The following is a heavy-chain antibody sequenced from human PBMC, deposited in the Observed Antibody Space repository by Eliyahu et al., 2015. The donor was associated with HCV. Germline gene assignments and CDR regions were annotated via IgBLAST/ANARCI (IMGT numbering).Heavy chain of an antibody. D-gene: IGHD3-22*01. CDR2: IYYSGST. CDR1: GGSISSSSYY. J-gene: IGHJ3*02. Sequence: QLQLQESGPGLVKPSETLSLTCTVSGGSISSSSYYXGXIRQPPGKGLEWIGSIYYSGSTYYNPSLKSRVTISVDTSKNQFSLKLSSVTAADTAVYYCARPPYYYDSSGYYAGNDAFDIWGQGTMVTVSS. CDR3: ARPPYYYDSSGYYAGNDAFDI. V-gene: IGHV4-39*01.